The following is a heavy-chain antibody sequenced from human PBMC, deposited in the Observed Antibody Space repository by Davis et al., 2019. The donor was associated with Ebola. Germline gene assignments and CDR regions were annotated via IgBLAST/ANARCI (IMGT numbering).Heavy chain of an antibody. V-gene: IGHV4-39*01. CDR3: ARQDFGLFGVVTQGNAFDI. D-gene: IGHD3-3*01. CDR1: GGSISSSSYY. Sequence: MPGGSLRLSCTVSGGSISSSSYYWGWIRQPPGKGLEWIGSIYYSGSTYYNPSLKSRVTISVDTSKNQFSLKLSSVTAADTAVYYCARQDFGLFGVVTQGNAFDIWGQGTMVTVSS. CDR2: IYYSGST. J-gene: IGHJ3*02.